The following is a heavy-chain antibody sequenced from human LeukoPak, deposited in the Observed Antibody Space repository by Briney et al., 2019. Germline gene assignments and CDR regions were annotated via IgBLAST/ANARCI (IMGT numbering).Heavy chain of an antibody. CDR1: GGTFSNFA. CDR3: ARGYPGTWAKTQTLDY. CDR2: INPNSGGT. J-gene: IGHJ4*02. V-gene: IGHV1-2*02. D-gene: IGHD3-10*01. Sequence: ASVKVSCKASGGTFSNFAISWVRQAPGQGLEWMGWINPNSGGTNYAQKFQGRVTMTRDTSISTAYMELSRLRSDDTAVYYCARGYPGTWAKTQTLDYWGQGTLVTVSS.